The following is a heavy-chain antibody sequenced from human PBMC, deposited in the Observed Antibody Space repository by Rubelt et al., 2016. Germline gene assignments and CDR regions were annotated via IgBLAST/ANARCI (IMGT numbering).Heavy chain of an antibody. CDR1: GGLISSSQW. CDR3: ARIRSFYYGMDV. Sequence: QVQVQESGPGLVEPSGTLSLTCVVSGGLISSSQWWSWLRQPPGKGLEWIGYIYYSGSTYYNPSLKSRVNVSVDTSTNQFSLKLSSGTAVDTAVYYCARIRSFYYGMDVWGQGTTVTVSS. J-gene: IGHJ6*02. V-gene: IGHV4-28*01. D-gene: IGHD2-15*01. CDR2: IYYSGST.